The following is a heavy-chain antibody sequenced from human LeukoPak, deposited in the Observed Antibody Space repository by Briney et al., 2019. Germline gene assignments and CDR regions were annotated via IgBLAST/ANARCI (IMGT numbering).Heavy chain of an antibody. CDR1: GFTFSTYA. V-gene: IGHV3-30*04. CDR2: ISFDGSNK. CDR3: ARRYYYYYYMDV. Sequence: PGRSLRLSCAASGFTFSTYAMHWVRQAPGKGLEWVALISFDGSNKYYADSVKGRFTISRDSSKNTLYLQMNSLRAEDTAVYYCARRYYYYYYMDVWGKGTTVTVSS. J-gene: IGHJ6*03.